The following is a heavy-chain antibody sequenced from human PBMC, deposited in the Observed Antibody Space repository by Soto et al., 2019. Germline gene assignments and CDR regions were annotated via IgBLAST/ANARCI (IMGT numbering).Heavy chain of an antibody. D-gene: IGHD6-19*01. J-gene: IGHJ4*02. CDR2: IYHGGST. V-gene: IGHV4-38-2*01. CDR1: GYSISSGYY. CDR3: ATTRGIAVGGSFDY. Sequence: ETLSLTCAVSGYSISSGYYWGWIRPHPGKGLEWIGSIYHGGSTYYNPSLNSRVTLSIDMTNNHVSLILRSVDAADTAIYYCATTRGIAVGGSFDYWGQGIQVTVS.